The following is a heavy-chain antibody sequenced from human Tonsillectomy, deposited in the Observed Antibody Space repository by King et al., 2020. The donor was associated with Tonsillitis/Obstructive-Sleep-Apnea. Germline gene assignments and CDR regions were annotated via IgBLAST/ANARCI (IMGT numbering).Heavy chain of an antibody. CDR1: GFTFSSYA. D-gene: IGHD3-22*01. Sequence: VRLVESGGGVVQPGRSLRLSCAASGFTFSSYAMHWVRQAPGKGLEWVAVISYDGSKKYYADSVKGRFTISRDNSKNTLYLQMNSLRAEDTAVYYCARAMIVVDYYFDYWGQGTLVTVSS. V-gene: IGHV3-30*04. CDR2: ISYDGSKK. CDR3: ARAMIVVDYYFDY. J-gene: IGHJ4*02.